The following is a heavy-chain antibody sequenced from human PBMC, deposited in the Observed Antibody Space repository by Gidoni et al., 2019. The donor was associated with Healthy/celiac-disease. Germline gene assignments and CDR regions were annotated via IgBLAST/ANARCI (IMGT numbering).Heavy chain of an antibody. J-gene: IGHJ6*02. CDR3: ARESTGVYYYYYGMDV. Sequence: EVQLVESGGGLVQPGGSLRLSCAASGFTFSSYSMHWVRQAPGKGLEWVSYISSSSSTIYYADSVKGRFTISRDNAKNALYLQMNSLRDEDTAVYYCARESTGVYYYYYGMDVWGQGTTVTVSS. V-gene: IGHV3-48*02. CDR1: GFTFSSYS. D-gene: IGHD7-27*01. CDR2: ISSSSSTI.